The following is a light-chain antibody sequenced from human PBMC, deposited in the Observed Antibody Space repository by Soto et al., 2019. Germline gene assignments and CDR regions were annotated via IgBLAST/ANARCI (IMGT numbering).Light chain of an antibody. V-gene: IGKV3-20*01. CDR3: QQYGSSPLFP. CDR1: QSVSSSY. J-gene: IGKJ3*01. CDR2: GAS. Sequence: EIVLTQSPGTLSLSPGERATLSCRASQSVSSSYLAWYQQKPGQAPRLLIYGASSRATGIPDRFSGSGSGTDFTLTISRLEPEHFAASYCQQYGSSPLFPFGPGTKVDI.